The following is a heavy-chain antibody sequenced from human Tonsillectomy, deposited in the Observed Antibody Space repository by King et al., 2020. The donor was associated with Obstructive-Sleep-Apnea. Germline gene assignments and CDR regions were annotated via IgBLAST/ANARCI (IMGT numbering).Heavy chain of an antibody. Sequence: VQLVESGGGVVQPGRSLRLSCAASGFTFSNYAIHWVRQAPGKGLEWVAVISYDGSNKYYADSVKGRFTISRDNSKKTLYLQMNSLRAEDTAVYYCARPIAVTGTAIDYWGQGTLVTVSS. CDR3: ARPIAVTGTAIDY. J-gene: IGHJ4*02. CDR1: GFTFSNYA. CDR2: ISYDGSNK. D-gene: IGHD6-19*01. V-gene: IGHV3-30-3*01.